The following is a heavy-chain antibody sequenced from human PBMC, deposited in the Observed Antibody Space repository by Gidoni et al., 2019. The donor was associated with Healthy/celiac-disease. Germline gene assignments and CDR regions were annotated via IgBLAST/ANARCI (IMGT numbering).Heavy chain of an antibody. CDR1: GGPFSSYA. CDR3: ARPAVAGWGSYYFDY. J-gene: IGHJ4*02. Sequence: QVQLVQSGAEVKKPGSSVKVSCKASGGPFSSYAISWVRQAPGQGLEWMGGIIPIFGTANYAQKFQGRVTITADESTSTAYMELSSLRSEDTAVYYCARPAVAGWGSYYFDYWGQGTLVTVSS. D-gene: IGHD6-19*01. V-gene: IGHV1-69*01. CDR2: IIPIFGTA.